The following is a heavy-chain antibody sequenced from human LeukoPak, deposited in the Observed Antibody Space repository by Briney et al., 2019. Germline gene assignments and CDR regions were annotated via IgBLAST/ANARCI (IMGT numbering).Heavy chain of an antibody. Sequence: ASVKVSCKASGGTFSSYAISWVRQAPGQGLEWMGGIIPIFGTANYAQKFQGRVTITADESTSTAYMELSSLRSEDTGVYYCARAAPYGENFDYWGQGTLVTVSS. CDR3: ARAAPYGENFDY. V-gene: IGHV1-69*13. D-gene: IGHD4-17*01. J-gene: IGHJ4*02. CDR2: IIPIFGTA. CDR1: GGTFSSYA.